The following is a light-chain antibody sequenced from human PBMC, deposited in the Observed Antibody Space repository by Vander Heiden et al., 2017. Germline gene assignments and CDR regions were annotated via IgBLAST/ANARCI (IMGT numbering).Light chain of an antibody. CDR1: QSVSSY. CDR3: QQRSNWPAA. V-gene: IGKV3-11*02. CDR2: YAA. J-gene: IGKJ4*01. Sequence: ELVLPQSPATLSLSPGERATLSCGASQSVSSYFPVYPQNPGQPPRPLIYYAANTAAGAPARFSGSGSERDFTLTISSLEPEDFAIYYCQQRSNWPAAFGGGTMVEIK.